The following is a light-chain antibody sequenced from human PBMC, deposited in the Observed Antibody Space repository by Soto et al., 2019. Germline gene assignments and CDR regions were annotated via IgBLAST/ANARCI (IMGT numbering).Light chain of an antibody. V-gene: IGKV1-39*01. CDR1: QTITRY. CDR3: HTYNSYSLHT. CDR2: TVS. J-gene: IGKJ2*01. Sequence: DIQMTQSPSSLSASVGDRVTISCRASQTITRYLHWYRQKPGKAPELLFHTVSTLQSGVPSRFSGSESGTDFTLTISGLRPDDCATYYCHTYNSYSLHTFGQGTKLEIK.